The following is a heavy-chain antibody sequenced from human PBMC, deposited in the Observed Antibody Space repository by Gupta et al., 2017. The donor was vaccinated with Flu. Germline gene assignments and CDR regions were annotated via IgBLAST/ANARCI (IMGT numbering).Heavy chain of an antibody. CDR1: GFSFSTSV. CDR2: ISGSSGDI. Sequence: EVYLLESGVGSVQPGGSLRLSCSVSGFSFSTSVMGWVRPAPGKGLECVPGISGSSGDIYYADSVKGRFTISRDNPKNTVYLQMNGLRADDTAVYYCAKSWLDGFFDFNWFDPWGQGALVTVSS. V-gene: IGHV3-23*01. CDR3: AKSWLDGFFDFNWFDP. D-gene: IGHD3-9*01. J-gene: IGHJ5*02.